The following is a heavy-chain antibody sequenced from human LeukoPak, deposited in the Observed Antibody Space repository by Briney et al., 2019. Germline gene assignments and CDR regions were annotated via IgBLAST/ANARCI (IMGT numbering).Heavy chain of an antibody. CDR2: VTSSGGTT. CDR3: AREGGSKNWFDP. CDR1: GFTFNNYE. J-gene: IGHJ5*02. V-gene: IGHV3-48*03. Sequence: GGPLRLSCAASGFTFNNYEMNWVRQAPGKGLEWISYVTSSGGTTYYADSVKGRFTISRDNAKNSLYLQMNSLRAEDTAVYYCAREGGSKNWFDPWGQGTLVTVSS. D-gene: IGHD1-26*01.